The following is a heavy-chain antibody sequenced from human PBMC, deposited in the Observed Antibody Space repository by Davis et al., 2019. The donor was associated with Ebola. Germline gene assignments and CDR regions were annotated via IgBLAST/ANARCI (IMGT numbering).Heavy chain of an antibody. CDR1: GFTFSDYY. V-gene: IGHV3-11*01. Sequence: PGGSLRLSCAASGFTFSDYYMSWIRQAPGKGLEWVSYISSSGSTIYYADSVKGRFTISRDNAKNSLYLQMNSLRAEDTAVYYCARVRRWLQFDAFDIWGQGTMVTVPS. CDR3: ARVRRWLQFDAFDI. J-gene: IGHJ3*02. CDR2: ISSSGSTI. D-gene: IGHD5-24*01.